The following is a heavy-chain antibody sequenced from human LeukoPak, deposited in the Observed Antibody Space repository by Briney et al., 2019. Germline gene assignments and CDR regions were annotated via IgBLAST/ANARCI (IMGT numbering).Heavy chain of an antibody. D-gene: IGHD3-22*01. CDR3: ARVYLSYDSSADGWFDP. J-gene: IGHJ5*02. CDR1: GGSISSGSYY. Sequence: PSETLSLTCTVSGGSISSGSYYWSWIRQPPGKGLEWIGYIYYSGSTNYNPSLKSRVTISVDTSKNQFSLKLSSVTAADTAVYYCARVYLSYDSSADGWFDPWGQGTLVTVSS. CDR2: IYYSGST. V-gene: IGHV4-61*01.